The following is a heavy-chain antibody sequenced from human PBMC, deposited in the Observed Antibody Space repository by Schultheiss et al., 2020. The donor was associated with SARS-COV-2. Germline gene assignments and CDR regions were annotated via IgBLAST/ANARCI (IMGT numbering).Heavy chain of an antibody. CDR2: ISHSGNT. J-gene: IGHJ5*02. D-gene: IGHD2-2*01. V-gene: IGHV4-39*07. CDR1: GGSISSSSYY. CDR3: ARDRRTTNWFDP. Sequence: SETLSLTCTVSGGSISSSSYYWGWIRQPPGKGLEWIGSISHSGNTYYKSSLKSRVTISVDTSKNQFSLKLSSVTAADTAVYYCARDRRTTNWFDPWGQGTLVTVSS.